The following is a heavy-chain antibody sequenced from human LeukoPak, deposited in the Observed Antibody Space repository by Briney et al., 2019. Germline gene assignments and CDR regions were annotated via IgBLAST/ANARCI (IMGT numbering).Heavy chain of an antibody. Sequence: ASVKVSCKASGYTFTGYYMHWVRQAPGQGLEWMGRINPNSGGATYAQNFQGRVTMTRDTSISTVYMELSRLKSDDTAVYYCARVGGRDGYNGGTLGYWGQGTLVTVSS. CDR2: INPNSGGA. CDR1: GYTFTGYY. J-gene: IGHJ4*02. V-gene: IGHV1-2*06. CDR3: ARVGGRDGYNGGTLGY. D-gene: IGHD5-24*01.